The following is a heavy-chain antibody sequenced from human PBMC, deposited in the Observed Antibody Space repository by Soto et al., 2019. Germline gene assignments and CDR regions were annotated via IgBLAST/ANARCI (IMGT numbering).Heavy chain of an antibody. V-gene: IGHV1-69*13. CDR3: AICVGIATNFYYYYAMDV. Sequence: SVKVSCKASGGTFSRHVISWTRQAPGQGLEWIGGIIPIFGTSKYAQKFQDRVTITADESTGTAYMEITSLRSDDSAVYYCAICVGIATNFYYYYAMDVWGQGTTVTVSS. CDR1: GGTFSRHV. D-gene: IGHD2-21*01. CDR2: IIPIFGTS. J-gene: IGHJ6*02.